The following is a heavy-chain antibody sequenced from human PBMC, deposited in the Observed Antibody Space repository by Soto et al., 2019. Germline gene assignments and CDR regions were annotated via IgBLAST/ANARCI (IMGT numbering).Heavy chain of an antibody. CDR1: GFTFDDYT. Sequence: GGSLRLSCAASGFTFDDYTMHWVRQAPGKGLEWVSLISWDGGSTYYADSVKGRFTISRDNSKNSLYLQMNSLRTEDTAWYYCAKDIVHIAAAGPDYWGQGSMVTV. D-gene: IGHD6-13*01. V-gene: IGHV3-43*01. CDR3: AKDIVHIAAAGPDY. CDR2: ISWDGGST. J-gene: IGHJ4*02.